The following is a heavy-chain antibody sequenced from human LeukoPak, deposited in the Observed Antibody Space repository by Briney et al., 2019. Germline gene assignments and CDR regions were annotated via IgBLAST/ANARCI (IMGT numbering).Heavy chain of an antibody. CDR2: INPNSGGT. Sequence: EASVKVSCKASGYTFTGYYMHWVRQAPGQGLEWMGWINPNSGGTNYAQKFQGRVTMTRDTSISTAYMELSRLRSDDTAVYYCAREEYSSSSGGNWFDPWGQGTPVTVSS. CDR3: AREEYSSSSGGNWFDP. D-gene: IGHD6-13*01. CDR1: GYTFTGYY. J-gene: IGHJ5*02. V-gene: IGHV1-2*02.